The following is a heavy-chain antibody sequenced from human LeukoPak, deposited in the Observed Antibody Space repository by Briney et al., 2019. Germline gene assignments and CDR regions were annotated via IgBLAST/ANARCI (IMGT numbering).Heavy chain of an antibody. Sequence: GGSLRLSCAASGFTVSSYAMSWVRQAPGKGLEWGSAISDTGNTYHADSVKGRLTISRDSSKNTLFLQMNRLRPEDAAVYYCAKAPVTTCRGAFCYPFDYWGLGTLVTVSS. J-gene: IGHJ4*02. CDR2: ISDTGNT. V-gene: IGHV3-23*01. CDR3: AKAPVTTCRGAFCYPFDY. CDR1: GFTVSSYA. D-gene: IGHD2-15*01.